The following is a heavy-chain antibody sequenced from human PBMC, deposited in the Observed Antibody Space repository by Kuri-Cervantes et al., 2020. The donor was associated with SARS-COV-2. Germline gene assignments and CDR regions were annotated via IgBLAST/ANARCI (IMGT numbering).Heavy chain of an antibody. CDR3: ARELIYDYVWGSPRKCWFGP. CDR1: GGSISSYY. Sequence: GSLRLSCTVSGGSISSYYWSWIRQPPGKGLEWIGYIYYSGSTYYNPSLKSRVTISVDTSKNQFSLKLSSVTAADTAVYYCARELIYDYVWGSPRKCWFGPWGQGTLVTVSS. D-gene: IGHD3-16*01. CDR2: IYYSGST. V-gene: IGHV4-59*12. J-gene: IGHJ5*02.